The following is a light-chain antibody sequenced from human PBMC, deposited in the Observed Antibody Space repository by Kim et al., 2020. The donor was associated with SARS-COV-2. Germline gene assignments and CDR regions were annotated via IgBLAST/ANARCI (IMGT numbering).Light chain of an antibody. CDR2: AAS. V-gene: IGKV1-12*01. J-gene: IGKJ4*01. Sequence: ASVGNRVTSTCRASQGISSWLVWYQQKPGKAPNLLIYAASSLQSGVPSRFSGSGSGTDFTLTISSLQPEDFATYYCQQANSFPLTFGGGTKVDIK. CDR1: QGISSW. CDR3: QQANSFPLT.